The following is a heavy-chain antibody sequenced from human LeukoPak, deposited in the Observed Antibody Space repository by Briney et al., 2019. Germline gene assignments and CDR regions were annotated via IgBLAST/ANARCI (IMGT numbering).Heavy chain of an antibody. Sequence: GASVKVSCKASGYTFTSYDINWVRQATGQGLEWMGWMNPNSGNTGYAQKFQGRVTMTRNTSISTAYMELSSLRSEDTAVYYCARGYTYDFWRQYYYYGMDVWGQGTTVTVSS. D-gene: IGHD3-3*01. V-gene: IGHV1-8*02. J-gene: IGHJ6*02. CDR3: ARGYTYDFWRQYYYYGMDV. CDR1: GYTFTSYD. CDR2: MNPNSGNT.